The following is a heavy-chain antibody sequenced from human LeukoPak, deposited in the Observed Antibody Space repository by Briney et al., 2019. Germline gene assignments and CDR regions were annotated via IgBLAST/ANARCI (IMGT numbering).Heavy chain of an antibody. CDR2: IYYSGGT. Sequence: SETLSLTCTVSGGSISTYYWSWIRQPPGKGLEWIGYIYYSGGTNYNPSLKSRITTSIDTSKNQFSLKLSSVTAADTAVYYCARVGSRSFDYWGQGTLVTVSS. V-gene: IGHV4-59*01. CDR1: GGSISTYY. J-gene: IGHJ4*02. CDR3: ARVGSRSFDY. D-gene: IGHD1-1*01.